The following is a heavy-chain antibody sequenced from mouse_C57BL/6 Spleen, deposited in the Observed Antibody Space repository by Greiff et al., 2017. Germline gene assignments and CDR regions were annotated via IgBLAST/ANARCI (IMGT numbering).Heavy chain of an antibody. D-gene: IGHD5-1*01. CDR3: TRGRSN. V-gene: IGHV1-15*01. CDR1: GYTFTDYE. CDR2: IDPETGGT. J-gene: IGHJ2*01. Sequence: VQLQESGAELVRPGASVTLSCKASGYTFTDYEMHWVKQTPVHGLEWIGAIDPETGGTAYNQKFKGKAILTADKSSSTAYMELRSLTSEDSAVYYCTRGRSNWGQGTTLTVSS.